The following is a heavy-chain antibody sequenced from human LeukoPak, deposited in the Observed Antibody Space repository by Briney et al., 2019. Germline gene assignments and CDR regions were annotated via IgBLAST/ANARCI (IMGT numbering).Heavy chain of an antibody. CDR3: ARRWTYYYDSSGYYYVSYFDY. CDR1: GGSISSNSYY. CDR2: IYYSGST. J-gene: IGHJ4*02. V-gene: IGHV4-39*07. D-gene: IGHD3-22*01. Sequence: SETLSLTCTVSGGSISSNSYYWGWIRQPPGKGLEWIGSIYYSGSTYYNPSLKSRVTISVDTSKNQFSLKLSSVTAADTAVYYCARRWTYYYDSSGYYYVSYFDYWGQGTLVTVSS.